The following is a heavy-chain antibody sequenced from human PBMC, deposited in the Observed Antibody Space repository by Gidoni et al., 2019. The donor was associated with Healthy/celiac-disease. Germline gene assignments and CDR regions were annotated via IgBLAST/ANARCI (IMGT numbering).Heavy chain of an antibody. V-gene: IGHV1-69*01. D-gene: IGHD2-15*01. CDR2: IIPIFGPA. J-gene: IGHJ5*02. Sequence: QVQLVQSGAEVKKPGSSVKVSCKASGGTFSSYAISWVRQAPGQGLEWMGGIIPIFGPANYAQKFQGRVTITADESTSTAYMELSSLRSEDTAVYYCARGGIGYCSGGSCYSWWFDPWGQGTLVTVSS. CDR3: ARGGIGYCSGGSCYSWWFDP. CDR1: GGTFSSYA.